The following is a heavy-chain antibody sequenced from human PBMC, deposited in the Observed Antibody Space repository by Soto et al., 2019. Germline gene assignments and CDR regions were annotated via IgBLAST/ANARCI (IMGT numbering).Heavy chain of an antibody. J-gene: IGHJ4*02. CDR1: EFTFSSKL. CDR3: ASLLGSVTTFDY. CDR2: IWPDGSDK. V-gene: IGHV3-7*01. D-gene: IGHD1-1*01. Sequence: GGSLRLSGAASEFTFSSKLRSWVRQAPGKGLEWVATIWPDGSDKYYVDSMRGRFTVSRDNAKASLYLQMNSLRVEDTAIYYCASLLGSVTTFDYWGQGTLVTVSS.